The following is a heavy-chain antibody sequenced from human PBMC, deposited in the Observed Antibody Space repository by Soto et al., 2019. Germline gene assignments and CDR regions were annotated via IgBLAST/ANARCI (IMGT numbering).Heavy chain of an antibody. CDR1: GFTFSNYA. CDR2: ISGSGTTT. Sequence: PGGSLRLSCAASGFTFSNYAMSWVRQAPGKGLEWVSSISGSGTTTYYADSVKGRFTISRDNSKNTLYLQINSLRPDDTAVYFCAKGYSTGWSEGYFDYWGQGALVTVS. V-gene: IGHV3-23*01. J-gene: IGHJ4*02. CDR3: AKGYSTGWSEGYFDY. D-gene: IGHD6-19*01.